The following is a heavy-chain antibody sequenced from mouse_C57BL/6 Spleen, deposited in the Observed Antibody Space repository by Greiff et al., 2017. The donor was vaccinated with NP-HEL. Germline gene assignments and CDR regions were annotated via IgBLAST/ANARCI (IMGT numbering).Heavy chain of an antibody. CDR3: ARLDSSGPFDY. CDR1: GYTFTSYW. V-gene: IGHV1-52*01. D-gene: IGHD3-2*02. Sequence: VQLQQPGAELVRPGSSVKLSCKASGYTFTSYWMHWVTQRPIQGLECIGNIAPSDSENPYNQNYKTQATLTVDKSSSTAYMQLSSLTSEDSAVYYCARLDSSGPFDYWGQGTTLTVSS. CDR2: IAPSDSEN. J-gene: IGHJ2*01.